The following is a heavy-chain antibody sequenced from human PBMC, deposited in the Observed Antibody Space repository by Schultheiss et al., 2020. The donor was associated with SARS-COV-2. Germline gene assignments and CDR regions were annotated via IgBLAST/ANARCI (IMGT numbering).Heavy chain of an antibody. CDR3: ARLYSGY. CDR1: GGSISSYY. CDR2: IYYSGST. Sequence: SETLSLTCAVSGGSISSYYWSWIRQPPGKGLEWIGYIYYSGSTNYNPSLKSRVTISVDTSRNQFSLKLTSVTAADTAVYYCARLYSGYWGQGTLVTVSS. J-gene: IGHJ4*02. V-gene: IGHV4-59*01.